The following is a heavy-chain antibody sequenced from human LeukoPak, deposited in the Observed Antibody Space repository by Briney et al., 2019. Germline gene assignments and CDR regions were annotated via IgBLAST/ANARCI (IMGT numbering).Heavy chain of an antibody. J-gene: IGHJ3*02. CDR1: GFTFSSYA. Sequence: PGGSLRLSCAASGFTFSSYAMSWVRQAPGKGLEWVSAISGSGGSTYYADSVKGRFTISRDNSKNTLYLQMNSLRAEDTAVYYCAKDSSPYYYDSSGYYGAFDIWGQGTMVTVSS. D-gene: IGHD3-22*01. V-gene: IGHV3-23*01. CDR2: ISGSGGST. CDR3: AKDSSPYYYDSSGYYGAFDI.